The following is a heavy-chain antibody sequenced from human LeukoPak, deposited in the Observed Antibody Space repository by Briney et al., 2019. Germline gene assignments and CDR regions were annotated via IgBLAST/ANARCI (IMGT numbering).Heavy chain of an antibody. Sequence: SETLSLTCTVSGYSISSGYYWGWIQQPPGKGLEWIGSIYHSGSTYYNPSLKSRVTISVDTSKNQFSLKLSSVTAADTAVYYCARSLVRSDVDSPWFDPGGQGTLATVSS. D-gene: IGHD5-12*01. J-gene: IGHJ5*02. CDR1: GYSISSGYY. CDR2: IYHSGST. CDR3: ARSLVRSDVDSPWFDP. V-gene: IGHV4-38-2*02.